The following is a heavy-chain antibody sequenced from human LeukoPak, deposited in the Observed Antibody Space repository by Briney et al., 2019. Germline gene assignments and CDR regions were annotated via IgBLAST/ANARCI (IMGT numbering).Heavy chain of an antibody. V-gene: IGHV5-51*01. D-gene: IGHD3-9*01. CDR1: GYSFTSYW. CDR2: IYPGDSDT. J-gene: IGHJ4*02. Sequence: GESLKISCKGSGYSFTSYWIGWVRQTPGKGLEWIGIIYPGDSDTRYSPSFQGQVTISADKSISTAYLQWSSLKASDTAMYYCARPNQLRYFDYWGQGTLVTVSS. CDR3: ARPNQLRYFDY.